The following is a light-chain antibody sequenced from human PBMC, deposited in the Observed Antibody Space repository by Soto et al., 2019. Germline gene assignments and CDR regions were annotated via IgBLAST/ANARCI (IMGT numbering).Light chain of an antibody. CDR3: STYTDKTYI. Sequence: QSVLTQPASVTGTPGQSIRISWTTGNVDVDAYKYISWYRQHPGEAPKIIIYEVSNRPSGISNRFSGSKSGNTASLTISGLQTEDEAEYFCSTYTDKTYIFGSGTKVTVL. CDR1: NVDVDAYKY. J-gene: IGLJ1*01. V-gene: IGLV2-14*01. CDR2: EVS.